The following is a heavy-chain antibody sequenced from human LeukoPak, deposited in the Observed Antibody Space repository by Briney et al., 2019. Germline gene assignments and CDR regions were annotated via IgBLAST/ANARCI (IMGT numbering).Heavy chain of an antibody. D-gene: IGHD3-3*01. V-gene: IGHV1-69*05. J-gene: IGHJ5*02. CDR3: ARGPTYSFYDFWSADNWFDP. Sequence: SVKVSCKASGGTFSSYAISWVRQAPGQGLEWMGGIIPIFGTANYAQKFQGRVTITTDESTSTAYMELSNLRSEDTAVYYCARGPTYSFYDFWSADNWFDPWGQGTLVTVSS. CDR2: IIPIFGTA. CDR1: GGTFSSYA.